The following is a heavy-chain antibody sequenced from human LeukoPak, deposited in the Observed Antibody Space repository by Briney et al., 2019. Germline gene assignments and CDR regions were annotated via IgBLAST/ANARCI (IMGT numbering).Heavy chain of an antibody. CDR1: GFTFDDYA. V-gene: IGHV3-9*03. J-gene: IGHJ3*02. CDR3: AKGGRGRHDAFDI. CDR2: ISWNSGSI. Sequence: GRSLRLSCAASGFTFDDYAMHWVRQAPGKGLEWVSGISWNSGSIGYADSVKGRFTISRDNAKNSLYLQMNSLRAEDMALYYCAKGGRGRHDAFDIWGQGTMVTVSS.